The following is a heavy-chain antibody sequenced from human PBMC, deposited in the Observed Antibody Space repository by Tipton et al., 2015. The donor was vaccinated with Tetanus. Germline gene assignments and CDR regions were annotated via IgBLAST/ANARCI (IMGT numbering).Heavy chain of an antibody. CDR3: ARPDRYCSGGSCYLALDS. D-gene: IGHD2-15*01. V-gene: IGHV1-69*01. CDR2: IFPVYGTA. J-gene: IGHJ5*01. Sequence: QVQLVQSGPEVKRPGSAVRVSCKTSGGAFRTYAISWVRQAPGQGLEWMGGIFPVYGTANYAPQFQGRVTITADEATGTAYMELNSLTSEDTAVYFCARPDRYCSGGSCYLALDSWGQGTLVIVS. CDR1: GGAFRTYA.